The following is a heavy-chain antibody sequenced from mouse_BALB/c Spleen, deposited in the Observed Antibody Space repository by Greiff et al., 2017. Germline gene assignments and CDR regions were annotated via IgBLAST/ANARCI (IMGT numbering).Heavy chain of an antibody. CDR3: ARPPGY. V-gene: IGHV5-12-1*01. Sequence: EVQGVESGGGLVKPGGSLKLSCAASGFAFSSYDMSWVRQTPEKRLEWVAYISSGGGSTYYPDTVKGRFTISRDNAKNTLYLQMSSLKSEDTAMYYCARPPGYWGQGTTLTVSS. J-gene: IGHJ2*01. CDR2: ISSGGGST. CDR1: GFAFSSYD.